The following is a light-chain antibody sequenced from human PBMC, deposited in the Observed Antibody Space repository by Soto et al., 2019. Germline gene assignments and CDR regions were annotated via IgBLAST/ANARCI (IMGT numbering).Light chain of an antibody. CDR3: SSYTTRSTVV. J-gene: IGLJ2*01. CDR1: SSDVGGYNY. V-gene: IGLV2-14*01. CDR2: EVS. Sequence: QSALTQPASVSGSPGQSITISCTGTSSDVGGYNYVSWYQQHPGKAPKLMIYEVSSRPSGVSNRFSGSKSGITASLTISGLQAEDEADYYCSSYTTRSTVVFGGGTKVTVL.